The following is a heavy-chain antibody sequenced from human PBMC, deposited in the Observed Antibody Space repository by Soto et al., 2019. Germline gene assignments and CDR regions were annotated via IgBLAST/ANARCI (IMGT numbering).Heavy chain of an antibody. CDR3: AGQYSSSSVEF. J-gene: IGHJ4*02. V-gene: IGHV3-11*01. Sequence: GGSPESGCAASGVTLCFYYMNWIFQAPGKGLEWVSYISSGAITIYYADSVKGRFTISRDNAKNSLYLQMNSLRAEDTAVYYCAGQYSSSSVEFWGQGTLVTVSS. CDR1: GVTLCFYY. CDR2: ISSGAITI. D-gene: IGHD6-6*01.